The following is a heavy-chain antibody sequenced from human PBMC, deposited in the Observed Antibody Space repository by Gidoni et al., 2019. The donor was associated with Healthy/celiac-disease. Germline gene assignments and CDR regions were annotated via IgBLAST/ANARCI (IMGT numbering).Heavy chain of an antibody. V-gene: IGHV4-30-2*01. CDR3: ARRGGPNYYGSGSYYRHLYGMDV. CDR1: GGSISSGGYS. D-gene: IGHD3-10*01. Sequence: QLQLQESGSGLVKPSQTLSLTCAVSGGSISSGGYSWSWIRQPPGKGLEWIGYIYHSGSTYYNPSLKSRVTISVDRSKNQFSLKLSSVTAADTAVYYCARRGGPNYYGSGSYYRHLYGMDVWGQGTTVTVSS. CDR2: IYHSGST. J-gene: IGHJ6*02.